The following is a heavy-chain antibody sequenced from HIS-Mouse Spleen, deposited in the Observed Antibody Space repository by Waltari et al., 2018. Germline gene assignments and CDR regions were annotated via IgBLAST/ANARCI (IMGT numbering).Heavy chain of an antibody. D-gene: IGHD6-13*01. Sequence: QLQLQESGPGLVKPSETLSLTCTVSGGSISSSSYYWGWIHQPPGKGLEWIGSISYSGTTYTNQSLKSPVTIAVATSTNQFSLLLSSVPAADTAVYYCAREIPYSSSWYDWYFDLWGRGTLVTVSS. CDR3: AREIPYSSSWYDWYFDL. J-gene: IGHJ2*01. CDR1: GGSISSSSYY. V-gene: IGHV4-39*07. CDR2: ISYSGTT.